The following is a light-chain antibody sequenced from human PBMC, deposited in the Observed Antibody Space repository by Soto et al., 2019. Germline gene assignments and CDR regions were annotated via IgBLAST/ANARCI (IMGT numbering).Light chain of an antibody. J-gene: IGKJ5*01. CDR1: QSVSSN. V-gene: IGKV3-15*01. Sequence: EIVMTQSPATLSVSPCERATLSCRASQSVSSNLAWYQQKPGQAPRLLIYGASTRATGIPARFSGSGSGTEFILTISSVESEDFAIYYCQQHNDWPTFGQGTRLEN. CDR2: GAS. CDR3: QQHNDWPT.